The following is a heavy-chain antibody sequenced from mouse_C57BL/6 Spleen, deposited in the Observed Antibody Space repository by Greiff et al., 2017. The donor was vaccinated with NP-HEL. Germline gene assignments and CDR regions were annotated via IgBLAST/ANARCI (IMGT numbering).Heavy chain of an antibody. CDR3: ARDEGYDPFAY. Sequence: EVMLVESGGGLVKPGGSLKLSCAASGFTFSSYAMSWVRQTPEKRLEWVATISDGGSYTYYPDNVKGRFTISRDNAKNNLYLQMSHLKSEDTAMYYCARDEGYDPFAYWGQGTLVTVSA. CDR1: GFTFSSYA. D-gene: IGHD2-3*01. CDR2: ISDGGSYT. J-gene: IGHJ3*01. V-gene: IGHV5-4*01.